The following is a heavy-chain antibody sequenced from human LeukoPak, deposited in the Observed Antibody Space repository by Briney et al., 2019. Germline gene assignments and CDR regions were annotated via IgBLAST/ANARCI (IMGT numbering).Heavy chain of an antibody. CDR1: GDGFTNYW. D-gene: IGHD3-10*01. CDR2: IYSCNSDI. CDR3: ARAEGNGVFDY. J-gene: IGHJ4*02. V-gene: IGHV5-51*01. Sequence: AESLKISCKAAGDGFTNYWIGWLRQMPGKGLVWMGSIYSCNSDIRYSPSFQGQVTISDDNSISTAYLQWSSLKASDTAIYYCARAEGNGVFDYWGEGPLVSVSS.